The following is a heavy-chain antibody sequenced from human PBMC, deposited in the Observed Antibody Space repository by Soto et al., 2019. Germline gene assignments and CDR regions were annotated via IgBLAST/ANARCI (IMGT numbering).Heavy chain of an antibody. CDR3: ARILFSRSVAGDYFYMDV. CDR1: GFSLSNGKVG. V-gene: IGHV2-26*01. D-gene: IGHD6-19*01. CDR2: IFSNDEK. J-gene: IGHJ6*03. Sequence: HVTLKESGPVLVKPTETLTLTCTVSGFSLSNGKVGVSWIRQPPGKALEWLAHIFSNDEKSYRTSLKSKLTISEDTSKSPVVLTMTNVDPVDTTTYYCARILFSRSVAGDYFYMDVCGKGTTVTVSS.